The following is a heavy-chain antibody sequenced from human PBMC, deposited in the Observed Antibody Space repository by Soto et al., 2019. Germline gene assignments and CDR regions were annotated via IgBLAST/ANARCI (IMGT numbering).Heavy chain of an antibody. CDR2: INSDGSST. V-gene: IGHV3-74*01. J-gene: IGHJ4*02. Sequence: GGSLRLSCAASGFTFSSYWMHWVRQAPGKGLMWVSRINSDGSSTSYADSVKGRFTISRDNAKNTLYLQMNSLRAEDTAVYYCARWNSYGYYFDYWGQGTLVTVSS. CDR1: GFTFSSYW. D-gene: IGHD5-18*01. CDR3: ARWNSYGYYFDY.